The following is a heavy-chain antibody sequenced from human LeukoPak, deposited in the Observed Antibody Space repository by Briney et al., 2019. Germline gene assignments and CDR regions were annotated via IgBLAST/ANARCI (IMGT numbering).Heavy chain of an antibody. V-gene: IGHV1-18*01. Sequence: GASVKVSCKASGYTFTDYSITWVRQAPGQGLEWMGWISVYNGHTDYPQKVQGRVTMTTDTSTSTAYMELRSLRSDDTAVYYCARDQDDYVWGSFPVPLGYWGQGTPVTVSS. D-gene: IGHD3-16*01. J-gene: IGHJ4*02. CDR2: ISVYNGHT. CDR3: ARDQDDYVWGSFPVPLGY. CDR1: GYTFTDYS.